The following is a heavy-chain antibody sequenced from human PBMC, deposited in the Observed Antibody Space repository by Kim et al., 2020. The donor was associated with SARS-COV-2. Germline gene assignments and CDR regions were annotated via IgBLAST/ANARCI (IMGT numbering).Heavy chain of an antibody. J-gene: IGHJ5*02. CDR2: IYYSGST. CDR1: GGSISSYY. Sequence: SETLSLTCTVSGGSISSYYWRWIRQPPGKGLEWIGSIYYSGSTNYNPSLKSRVTISVDTSKNQFSLKLSYVTAADTAVYYCARGIPAAGTLLPPFDPWGQGTLVTVSS. D-gene: IGHD6-13*01. V-gene: IGHV4-59*01. CDR3: ARGIPAAGTLLPPFDP.